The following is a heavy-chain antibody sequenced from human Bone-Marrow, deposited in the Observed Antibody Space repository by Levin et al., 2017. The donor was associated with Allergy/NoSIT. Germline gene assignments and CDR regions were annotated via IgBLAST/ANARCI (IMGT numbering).Heavy chain of an antibody. CDR3: ARESIEYNTLGYDY. D-gene: IGHD1-14*01. V-gene: IGHV1-46*01. J-gene: IGHJ4*02. CDR1: GYRFTKYY. Sequence: GESLKISCKSSGYRFTKYYIHWVRQPPGQGLEWMGIINPSDRSTTYAQGFQGRLTMTRDTSTRTVYMELSSLRSEDTAVYFCARESIEYNTLGYDYWGQGTLVTVSS. CDR2: INPSDRST.